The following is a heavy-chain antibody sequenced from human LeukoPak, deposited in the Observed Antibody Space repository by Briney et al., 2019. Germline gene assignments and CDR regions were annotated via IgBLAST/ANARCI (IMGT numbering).Heavy chain of an antibody. CDR1: GFTFSSYG. V-gene: IGHV3-33*01. D-gene: IGHD3-16*02. CDR2: IWYDGSNK. CDR3: ARVDGYRRSLDY. Sequence: PGGSLRLSCAASGFTFSSYGMHWVCQAPGKGLEWVAVIWYDGSNKYYADSVKGRFTISRDNSKNTLYLQMNSLRAEDTAVYYCARVDGYRRSLDYWGQGTLVTVSS. J-gene: IGHJ4*02.